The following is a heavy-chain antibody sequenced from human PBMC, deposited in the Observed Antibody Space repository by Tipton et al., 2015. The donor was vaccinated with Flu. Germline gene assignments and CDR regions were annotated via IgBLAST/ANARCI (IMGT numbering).Heavy chain of an antibody. D-gene: IGHD4-17*01. CDR3: ARDPYGDYGMDV. CDR1: GGSISSYY. CDR2: IYYSGST. Sequence: LRLSCTVSGGSISSYYWGWIRQPPGKGLEWIGYIYYSGSTNYNPSLKSRVTISVDTSKNQFSLKLSSVTAADTAVYYCARDPYGDYGMDVWGQGTTVTVSS. J-gene: IGHJ6*02. V-gene: IGHV4-59*01.